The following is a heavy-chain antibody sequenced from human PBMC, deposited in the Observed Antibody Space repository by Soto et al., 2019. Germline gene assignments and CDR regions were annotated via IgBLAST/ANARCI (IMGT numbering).Heavy chain of an antibody. J-gene: IGHJ4*02. CDR2: ISYDGSNK. Sequence: GGSLRLSCAASGFTFSSYGMHWVRQAPGKGLEWVAVISYDGSNKYYADSVKGRFTISRDNSKNTLYLQMNSLRAEYTAVYYCAKRGRTVTPKYYFDYWGQGTLVTVSS. D-gene: IGHD4-17*01. CDR1: GFTFSSYG. CDR3: AKRGRTVTPKYYFDY. V-gene: IGHV3-30*18.